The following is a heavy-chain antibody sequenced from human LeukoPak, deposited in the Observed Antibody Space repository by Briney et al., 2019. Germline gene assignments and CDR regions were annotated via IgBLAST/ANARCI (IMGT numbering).Heavy chain of an antibody. CDR3: ASGYSYGFFGY. J-gene: IGHJ4*02. D-gene: IGHD5-18*01. V-gene: IGHV4-34*01. CDR1: GGSFSGYY. CDR2: INHSGST. Sequence: PSEALSLTCAVYGGSFSGYYWSWIRQPPGKGLEWIGEINHSGSTNYNPSLKSRVTISVDTSKNQFSLKLSPVTAADTAVYYCASGYSYGFFGYWGQGTLVTVSS.